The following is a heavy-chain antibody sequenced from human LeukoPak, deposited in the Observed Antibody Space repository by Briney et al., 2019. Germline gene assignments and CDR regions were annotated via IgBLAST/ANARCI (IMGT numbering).Heavy chain of an antibody. V-gene: IGHV3-21*01. CDR1: GFTFSSYS. J-gene: IGHJ6*02. CDR2: ISSSSSSYI. D-gene: IGHD3-3*01. CDR3: ARDPYDFWSGYFVGGMDV. Sequence: GGSLRLSCAASGFTFSSYSMNWVRQAPGKGLEWVSSISSSSSSYIYYADSVKGRFTISRDNAKNSLYLQMNSLRAEDTAVYYCARDPYDFWSGYFVGGMDVWGQGTTVTVSS.